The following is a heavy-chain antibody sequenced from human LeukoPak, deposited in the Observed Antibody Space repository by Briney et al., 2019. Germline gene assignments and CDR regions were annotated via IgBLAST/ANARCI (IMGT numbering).Heavy chain of an antibody. Sequence: PSETLSLTCTVSGGSISSYYWSWIRQPPGKGLEWMGYIPYSGSTNYNPSLKRGGTISVDTSKNQLSLKLNSVTAADTAVYYCARYIWGSYPTFEDYWGQGSLVTVSS. D-gene: IGHD3-16*02. CDR3: ARYIWGSYPTFEDY. V-gene: IGHV4-59*01. CDR2: IPYSGST. CDR1: GGSISSYY. J-gene: IGHJ4*02.